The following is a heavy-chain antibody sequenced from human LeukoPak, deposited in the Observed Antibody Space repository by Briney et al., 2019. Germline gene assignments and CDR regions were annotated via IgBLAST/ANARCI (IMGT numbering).Heavy chain of an antibody. CDR2: IIPIFGTA. V-gene: IGHV1-69*01. CDR1: GGTFSSYA. CDR3: ARDRGYCSSTSCYVPRY. Sequence: GSSVKVSCKASGGTFSSYAISWVRQAPGQGLEWMGGIIPIFGTANYAQKFQGRVTITADESTSTAYMELSSLRSEDTAVYYCARDRGYCSSTSCYVPRYWGQGTLVTVSS. J-gene: IGHJ4*02. D-gene: IGHD2-2*01.